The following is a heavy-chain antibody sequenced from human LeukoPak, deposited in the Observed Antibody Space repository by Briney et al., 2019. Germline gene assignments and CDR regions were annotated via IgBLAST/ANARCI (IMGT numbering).Heavy chain of an antibody. J-gene: IGHJ6*03. CDR1: GYTFTSYA. Sequence: ASVKVSCKASGYTFTSYAMNWVRQAPGQGLEWMGWINTNTGNPTYAQGFTGRSVFSLDTSVSTAYLQISSLKAEDTAVYYCARERYSSSWYSYYYYYYMDVWGKGTTVTVSS. CDR3: ARERYSSSWYSYYYYYYMDV. CDR2: INTNTGNP. D-gene: IGHD6-13*01. V-gene: IGHV7-4-1*02.